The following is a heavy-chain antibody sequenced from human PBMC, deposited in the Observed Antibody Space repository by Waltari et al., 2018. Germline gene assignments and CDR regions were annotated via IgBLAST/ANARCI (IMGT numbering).Heavy chain of an antibody. Sequence: QVQLVQSGAEVKKPGSSVKVSCKASGGTFSSYAISWVRQAPGQGLEWMGGIIPIFGTANYAQKFQGRVTITTDESTSTAYMELSSLRSEDTAVYYCARAGGRGSYYVDYYYGMDVWGQGTTVTVSS. J-gene: IGHJ6*02. CDR3: ARAGGRGSYYVDYYYGMDV. CDR1: GGTFSSYA. V-gene: IGHV1-69*05. CDR2: IIPIFGTA. D-gene: IGHD1-26*01.